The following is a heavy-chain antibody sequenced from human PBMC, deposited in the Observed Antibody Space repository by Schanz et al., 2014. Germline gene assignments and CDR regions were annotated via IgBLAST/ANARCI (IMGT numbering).Heavy chain of an antibody. V-gene: IGHV3-30*02. D-gene: IGHD3-10*01. CDR3: VKEDRNHRSDYVY. CDR1: GFTFSSYS. J-gene: IGHJ4*02. Sequence: QAELVESGGGVVQPGGSLRLSCAASGFTFSSYSMHWVRQAPGKGLDWVAFIRFDGSSEYYADSVRGRFTISRDDSKNTLYLQMNSLRPEDTAVYYCVKEDRNHRSDYVYWGRGTLVTVSS. CDR2: IRFDGSSE.